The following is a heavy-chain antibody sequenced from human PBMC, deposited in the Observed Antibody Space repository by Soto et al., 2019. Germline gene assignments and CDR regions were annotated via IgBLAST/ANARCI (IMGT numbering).Heavy chain of an antibody. V-gene: IGHV3-21*01. Sequence: GGSLRLSCAASGFTFSSYSMNWVRQAPGKGLEWVSSISSSSSYIYYADSVKGRFTISRDNAKNSLYLQMNSLRAEDTAVYYCAGDYDFWSGSPRFDYWGQGTLVTVSS. CDR3: AGDYDFWSGSPRFDY. CDR2: ISSSSSYI. CDR1: GFTFSSYS. J-gene: IGHJ4*02. D-gene: IGHD3-3*01.